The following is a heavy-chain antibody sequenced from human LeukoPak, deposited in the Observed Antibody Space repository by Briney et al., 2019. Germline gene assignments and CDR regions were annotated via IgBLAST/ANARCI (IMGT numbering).Heavy chain of an antibody. CDR2: LSGLGDDP. CDR1: GFTFDTYA. Sequence: GGSLRLSCAASGFTFDTYAMSWVRQAPGKGLEWVSTLSGLGDDPYYAESVEGRVTISGDNSKNTLYLQNNSLSAEDTAVYYCAREVIQRTSRHFDYWGQGTQVTVSS. D-gene: IGHD1-1*01. V-gene: IGHV3-23*01. CDR3: AREVIQRTSRHFDY. J-gene: IGHJ4*02.